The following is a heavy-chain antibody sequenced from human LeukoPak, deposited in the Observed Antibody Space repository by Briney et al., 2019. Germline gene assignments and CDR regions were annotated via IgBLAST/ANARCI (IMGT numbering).Heavy chain of an antibody. V-gene: IGHV4-61*02. J-gene: IGHJ6*03. CDR1: GGSISSGSYY. Sequence: SQTLSLTCTVSGGSISSGSYYWSWIRQSAGKGLEWIGRIYTSGSTNYNPFLKSRVTISVDTSKNQFSLKLSSVTAADTAVYYCVRDTGFWSPIDYMDVWGKGTTVTVSS. D-gene: IGHD3-3*01. CDR2: IYTSGST. CDR3: VRDTGFWSPIDYMDV.